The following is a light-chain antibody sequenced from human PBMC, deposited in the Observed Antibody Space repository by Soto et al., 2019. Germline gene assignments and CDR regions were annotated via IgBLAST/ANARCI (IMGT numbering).Light chain of an antibody. Sequence: QSVLTQPASVSGSPGQSITISCTGTSSDVGGYNYVSWYQQHPGKAPKLMIYDVSSRPSGVSNRFSGSKSGNTASLTISGLQAEDEADYYCSSYTSTNTYVALGGGTKLTVL. CDR3: SSYTSTNTYVA. V-gene: IGLV2-14*03. CDR2: DVS. CDR1: SSDVGGYNY. J-gene: IGLJ2*01.